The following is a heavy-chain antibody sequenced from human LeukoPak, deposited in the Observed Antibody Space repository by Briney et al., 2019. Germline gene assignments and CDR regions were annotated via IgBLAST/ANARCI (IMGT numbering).Heavy chain of an antibody. CDR2: IYYSGST. CDR3: ARDGSIAVAGLLI. J-gene: IGHJ4*02. Sequence: SQTLSLTCTVSGCSISSVGYYWSWIRQPPGKGLEWIGYIYYSGSTNYNPSLKSRVTISVDTSKNQFSLKLSSVTAADTAVYYCARDGSIAVAGLLIWGQGTLVTVSS. CDR1: GCSISSVGYY. D-gene: IGHD6-19*01. V-gene: IGHV4-61*08.